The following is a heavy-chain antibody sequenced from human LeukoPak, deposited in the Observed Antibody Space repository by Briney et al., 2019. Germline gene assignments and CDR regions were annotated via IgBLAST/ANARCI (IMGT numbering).Heavy chain of an antibody. J-gene: IGHJ5*02. CDR1: SYSISSGYY. CDR2: IYHSGST. CDR3: ARDQVIFGVVSMIHNWFDP. Sequence: SETLSLTCTVSSYSISSGYYWGWIRQPPGKGLEWIGRIYHSGSTYYNPSLKSRVTISLDTSKNQFSLKLSSVTAADTAVYYCARDQVIFGVVSMIHNWFDPWGQGTLVTVSS. V-gene: IGHV4-38-2*02. D-gene: IGHD3-3*01.